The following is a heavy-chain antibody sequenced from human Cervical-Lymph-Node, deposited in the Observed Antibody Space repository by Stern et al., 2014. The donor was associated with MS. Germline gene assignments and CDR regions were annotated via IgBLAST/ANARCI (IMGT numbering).Heavy chain of an antibody. CDR2: IDHNGRA. V-gene: IGHV4-31*03. CDR3: AGEGW. CDR1: GGSISSGGYY. Sequence: QVQLQESGPGVVKPSQTLYLTCTASGGSISSGGYYWDRLRQRPGKGLDWIGYIDHNGRACYNPTLKNRVTISLDTSKNRFSLRLSSVAAADTAVYYCAGEGWWGQGTLVTVSS. J-gene: IGHJ4*02.